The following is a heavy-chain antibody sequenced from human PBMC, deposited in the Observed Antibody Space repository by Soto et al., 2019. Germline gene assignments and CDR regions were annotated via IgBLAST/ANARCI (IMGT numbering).Heavy chain of an antibody. V-gene: IGHV3-53*01. CDR2: IYTGGSV. CDR3: ARATRYFGSFDA. Sequence: EVQLVESGGGLILPGGSLRLSCAASGFSVTNNYMTWFRQAPGKGLEWVSIIYTGGSVYYGEYVKGRSTISRDSSKNTVFLQVNTLRAEDTAVYYCARATRYFGSFDAWGQGTLVTVSS. D-gene: IGHD1-1*01. CDR1: GFSVTNNY. J-gene: IGHJ4*02.